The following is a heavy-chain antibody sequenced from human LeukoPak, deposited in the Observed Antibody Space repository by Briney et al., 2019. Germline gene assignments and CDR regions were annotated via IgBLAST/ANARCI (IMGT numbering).Heavy chain of an antibody. Sequence: SETLSLTCTVSGGSFSSGSYYWSWIRQPPGKGLEWIGYIYYSGSTNYNPSLKSRVTISLDTSKNQFSLKLSSVTAADTAVYYCARGSRWELPLDYWGQGTLVTISS. D-gene: IGHD1-26*01. CDR3: ARGSRWELPLDY. CDR2: IYYSGST. CDR1: GGSFSSGSYY. V-gene: IGHV4-61*01. J-gene: IGHJ4*02.